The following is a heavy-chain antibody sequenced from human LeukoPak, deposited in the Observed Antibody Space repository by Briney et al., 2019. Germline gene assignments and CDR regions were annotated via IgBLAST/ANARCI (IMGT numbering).Heavy chain of an antibody. J-gene: IGHJ4*02. Sequence: AGGSLRLSCAASGFTFSSYEMNWVRQAPGKGLEWVSVIYSGGSTYYADSVKGRFTISRDNSKNTLYLQMNSLRAEDTAVYYCARVSGWLFDYWGQGTLVTVSS. CDR3: ARVSGWLFDY. V-gene: IGHV3-53*01. D-gene: IGHD6-19*01. CDR2: IYSGGST. CDR1: GFTFSSYE.